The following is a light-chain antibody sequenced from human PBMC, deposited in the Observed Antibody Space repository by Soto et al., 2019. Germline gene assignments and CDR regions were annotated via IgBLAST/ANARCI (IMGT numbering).Light chain of an antibody. J-gene: IGLJ1*01. CDR3: SAYTSSSAYV. CDR2: DVS. CDR1: SSDVGGYNY. V-gene: IGLV2-14*01. Sequence: QSARTQPSSVSGSPGQSITISCTGTSSDVGGYNYVSWYQQHPGKAPKLMIYDVSNRPSGVSNRFSGSKSGNTASLTISGLQAEDEADYYCSAYTSSSAYVFGTGTKVTV.